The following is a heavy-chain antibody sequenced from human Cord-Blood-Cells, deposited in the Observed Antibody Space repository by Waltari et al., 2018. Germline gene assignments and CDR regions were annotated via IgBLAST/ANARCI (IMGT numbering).Heavy chain of an antibody. V-gene: IGHV3-23*01. Sequence: EVQLLESGGGLVQPGGSMRLSCAASGFTFSSYALSWVRQAPGKGLECVSAISGSGGNTYYADSVKGRFTISRDNSKNTLYLQMNSLRAEDTAVYYCAKIGAGYFVDYWGQGTLVTVSS. D-gene: IGHD6-13*01. CDR2: ISGSGGNT. CDR1: GFTFSSYA. CDR3: AKIGAGYFVDY. J-gene: IGHJ4*02.